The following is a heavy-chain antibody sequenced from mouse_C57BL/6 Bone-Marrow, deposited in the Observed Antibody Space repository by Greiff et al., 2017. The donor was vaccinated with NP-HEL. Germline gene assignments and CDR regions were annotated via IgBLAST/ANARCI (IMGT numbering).Heavy chain of an antibody. Sequence: EVMLVESGGGLVQPGGSLSLSCAASGFTFTDYYMSWVRQPPGKALEWLGFIRNKANGYTTEYSASVKGRFTISRANSQSILYLQMNALRAEDSAAYSWARRDTTVVATGYYAMDYWGQGTSVTVSS. CDR1: GFTFTDYY. CDR3: ARRDTTVVATGYYAMDY. V-gene: IGHV7-3*01. J-gene: IGHJ4*01. D-gene: IGHD1-1*01. CDR2: IRNKANGYTT.